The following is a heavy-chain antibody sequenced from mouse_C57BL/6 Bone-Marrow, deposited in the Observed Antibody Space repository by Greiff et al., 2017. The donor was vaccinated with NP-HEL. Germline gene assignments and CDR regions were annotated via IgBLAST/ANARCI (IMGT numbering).Heavy chain of an antibody. CDR1: GYTFTDYY. CDR2: ILPGSGST. Sequence: VQLQQSGPELVKPGASVKISCKASGYTFTDYYINWVKQRPGHGLEWIGEILPGSGSTNYNEKFKGKATFTADTSSNTAYMQLSSLTTEDSSIYYCARGGYYGNYSGYFDVWGTGTTVTVSS. J-gene: IGHJ1*03. V-gene: IGHV1-9*01. D-gene: IGHD2-1*01. CDR3: ARGGYYGNYSGYFDV.